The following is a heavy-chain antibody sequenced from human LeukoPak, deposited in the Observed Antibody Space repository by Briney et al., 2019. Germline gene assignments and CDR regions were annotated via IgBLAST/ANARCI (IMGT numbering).Heavy chain of an antibody. Sequence: SETLSLTCGVYGGSFSGYYWSWIRQPPGKGLEWIGEINHRGSTNYNPSLKSRVIISVDTSKNQFSLRLSSVTAADTAVYYCARDGRDISASYNPLRFDYWGQGTLVTVSS. J-gene: IGHJ4*02. CDR1: GGSFSGYY. V-gene: IGHV4-34*01. D-gene: IGHD1-1*01. CDR3: ARDGRDISASYNPLRFDY. CDR2: INHRGST.